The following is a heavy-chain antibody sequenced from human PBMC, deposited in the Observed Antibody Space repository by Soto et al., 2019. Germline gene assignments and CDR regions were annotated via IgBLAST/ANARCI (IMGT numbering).Heavy chain of an antibody. CDR3: AREHSSSWRFDY. CDR2: MNPNSGNT. J-gene: IGHJ4*02. V-gene: IGHV1-8*01. D-gene: IGHD6-13*01. CDR1: GYSFTSYD. Sequence: ASVKVSCKASGYSFTSYDINWLLQATGQGLEWMGWMNPNSGNTGYAQKFQGRVTMTRNTSISTAYMELSSLRSEDTAVYYCAREHSSSWRFDYWGQGTLVTVSS.